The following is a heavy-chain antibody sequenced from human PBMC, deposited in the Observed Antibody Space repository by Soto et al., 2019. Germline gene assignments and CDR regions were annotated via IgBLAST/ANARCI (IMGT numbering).Heavy chain of an antibody. D-gene: IGHD5-12*01. CDR2: IIPSFGTA. CDR1: GGTFSSYT. CDR3: ARGNHRWLQLWYFDL. Sequence: QVQLVQSGAEVKKPGSSVTVSCKASGGTFSSYTISWVRQAPGQGLEWLGGIIPSFGTANYAQKFQGRVTITEDESTSTDYMELSSLRSEDTGVYYCARGNHRWLQLWYFDLWGRGTLVTVSS. J-gene: IGHJ2*01. V-gene: IGHV1-69*12.